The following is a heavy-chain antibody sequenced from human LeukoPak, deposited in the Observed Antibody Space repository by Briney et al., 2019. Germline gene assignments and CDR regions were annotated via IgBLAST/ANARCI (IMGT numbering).Heavy chain of an antibody. D-gene: IGHD6-13*01. J-gene: IGHJ4*02. CDR2: ISGRTSTI. CDR1: GFTFSNYG. Sequence: PGGSLRLSCAVSGFTFSNYGMNWVRQAPGKGLEWVSYISGRTSTIYYADSVKGRFTISRDNAKNSLYLQMASLRAEDTAVYYCARDAEGYASTWYYDYWGQGTLVTVSS. V-gene: IGHV3-48*04. CDR3: ARDAEGYASTWYYDY.